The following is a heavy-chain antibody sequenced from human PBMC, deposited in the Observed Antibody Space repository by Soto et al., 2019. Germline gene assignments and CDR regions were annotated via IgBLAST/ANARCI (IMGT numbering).Heavy chain of an antibody. CDR3: AKVSIRGVTAPYDY. CDR2: ISGSGGST. CDR1: GLSFSRWA. D-gene: IGHD3-10*01. V-gene: IGHV3-23*01. Sequence: GRPRRLACGACGLSFSRWAMNLFRQAPGKGLEWVSAISGSGGSTYYADSVKGRFTISRDNSKNTLYLQMNSLRAEDTAVYYCAKVSIRGVTAPYDYWGQGTLVTVSS. J-gene: IGHJ4*02.